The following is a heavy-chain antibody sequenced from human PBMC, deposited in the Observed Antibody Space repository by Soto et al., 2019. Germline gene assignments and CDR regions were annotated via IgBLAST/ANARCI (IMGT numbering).Heavy chain of an antibody. CDR2: INHSGST. V-gene: IGHV4-34*01. CDR1: GGSFSGYY. Sequence: QVQLQQWGAGLLKPSETLSLTCAVYGGSFSGYYWSWIRQPPGKGLEWIGEINHSGSTNYNPSLKSRVPISVDTSKNQFSLKLSSVTAAETAVYYCARAPGRGYCSGGSCPGRWFDPWGQGTLVTVSS. CDR3: ARAPGRGYCSGGSCPGRWFDP. D-gene: IGHD2-15*01. J-gene: IGHJ5*02.